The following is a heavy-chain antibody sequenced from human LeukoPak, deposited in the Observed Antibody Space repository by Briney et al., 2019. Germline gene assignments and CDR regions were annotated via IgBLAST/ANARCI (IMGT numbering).Heavy chain of an antibody. CDR3: AREVAAADLNWFDP. D-gene: IGHD6-13*01. V-gene: IGHV4-61*01. J-gene: IGHJ5*02. CDR2: IYYSGST. CDR1: GYSISSGYY. Sequence: SETLSLTCTVSGYSISSGYYWGWIRQPPGKGLEWIGYIYYSGSTNYNPSLKSRVTISVDTSKNQFSLKLSSVTAADTAVYYCAREVAAADLNWFDPWGQGTLVTVSS.